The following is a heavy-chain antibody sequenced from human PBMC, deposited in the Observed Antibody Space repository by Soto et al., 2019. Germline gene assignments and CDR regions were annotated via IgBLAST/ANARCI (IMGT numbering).Heavy chain of an antibody. D-gene: IGHD2-2*02. J-gene: IGHJ3*01. CDR2: IWYDGTKK. CDR1: GFTFNSYV. V-gene: IGHV3-33*01. CDR3: ARSPGDCSSTSCYTWDGFDF. Sequence: WGSLRLSCAASGFTFNSYVMHWVRQAPGKGLEWVALIWYDGTKKYHADSVKGRFTISRDNSKNTLYLQMNSLRAEDTAVYYCARSPGDCSSTSCYTWDGFDFWGQGTTVTVSS.